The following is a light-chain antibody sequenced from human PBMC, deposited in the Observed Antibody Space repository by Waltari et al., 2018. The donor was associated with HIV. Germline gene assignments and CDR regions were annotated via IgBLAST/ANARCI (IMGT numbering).Light chain of an antibody. CDR2: DLS. Sequence: QSALTQPRSVSGSPGQPVTISCTGTRSDVGGYHYVPWYQQHPGKAPKLMIYDLSKRPTGVPDRFSGSKSGNTASLTIAGLQAEDEADYYCCSYAGSSTFLFGTGTKVTVL. V-gene: IGLV2-11*01. J-gene: IGLJ1*01. CDR1: RSDVGGYHY. CDR3: CSYAGSSTFL.